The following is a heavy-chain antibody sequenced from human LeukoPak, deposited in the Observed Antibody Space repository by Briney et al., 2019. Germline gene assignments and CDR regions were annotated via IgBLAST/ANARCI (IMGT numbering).Heavy chain of an antibody. Sequence: PSQTLSLTCSVSGGSISNGDDYWSWIRQHPEKGLEWIGYIYYSGSAYYNPSLKGRVTVSIDTTKNQFSLRLSSVTAADTAVYCCARADFRGGYFASFDYWGQGILVTVSS. CDR3: ARADFRGGYFASFDY. J-gene: IGHJ4*02. V-gene: IGHV4-31*03. D-gene: IGHD3-3*01. CDR2: IYYSGSA. CDR1: GGSISNGDDY.